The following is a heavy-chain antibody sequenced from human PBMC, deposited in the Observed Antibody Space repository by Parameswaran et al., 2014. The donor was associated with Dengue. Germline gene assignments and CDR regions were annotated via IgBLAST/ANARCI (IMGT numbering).Heavy chain of an antibody. D-gene: IGHD4-17*01. CDR3: ARGYLYGVLLPADAFDI. V-gene: IGHV4-34*01. J-gene: IGHJ3*02. Sequence: VRQAPGKGLEWIGEINHSGSTNYNPSLKSRVTISVDTSKNQFSLKLSSVTAADTAVYYCARGYLYGVLLPADAFDIWGQGTMVTVSS. CDR2: INHSGST.